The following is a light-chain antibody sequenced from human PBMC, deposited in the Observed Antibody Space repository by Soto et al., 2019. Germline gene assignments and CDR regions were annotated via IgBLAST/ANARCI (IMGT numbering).Light chain of an antibody. Sequence: EIGLTQSPGTLSLYPGDSAALSCRASQSVSSRSLAWYQQKRGQAPRLLIHGASNRATGIPDRFSGSGSGTDFTLTISRLEPEDFAVYYCQQYGSSPRTFGRGTK. J-gene: IGKJ1*01. V-gene: IGKV3-20*01. CDR3: QQYGSSPRT. CDR2: GAS. CDR1: QSVSSRS.